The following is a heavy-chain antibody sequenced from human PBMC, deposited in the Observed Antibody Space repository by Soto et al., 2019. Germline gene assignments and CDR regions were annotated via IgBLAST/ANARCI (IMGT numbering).Heavy chain of an antibody. CDR3: ARDGRGPPKRTVTTDRLWFDP. CDR1: GFTFSDYY. CDR2: ISSSGSTI. J-gene: IGHJ5*02. Sequence: QVQLVESGGGLVKPGGSLRLSCAASGFTFSDYYMSWIRQAPGKGLEWVSYISSSGSTIYYADSVKGRFTISRDNAKNSLYLQMNSLRAEDTAVYYCARDGRGPPKRTVTTDRLWFDPWGQGTLVTVSS. D-gene: IGHD4-17*01. V-gene: IGHV3-11*01.